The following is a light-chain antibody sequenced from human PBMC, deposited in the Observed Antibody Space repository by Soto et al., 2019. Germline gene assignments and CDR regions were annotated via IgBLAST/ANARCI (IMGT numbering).Light chain of an antibody. J-gene: IGLJ2*01. Sequence: QSVLTQPPSVSAAPGEKVTISCSGSTSNVGSHYVSWYQQFPRTAPKLLIYDDDRRPSGMPDRFSGSKSGTSATLGITGLQTGDGADYYCATWDSSLNVVLFGGRTKLTVL. CDR3: ATWDSSLNVVL. CDR1: TSNVGSHY. V-gene: IGLV1-51*01. CDR2: DDD.